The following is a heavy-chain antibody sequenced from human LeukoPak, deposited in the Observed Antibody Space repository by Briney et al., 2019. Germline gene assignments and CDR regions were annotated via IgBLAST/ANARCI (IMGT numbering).Heavy chain of an antibody. J-gene: IGHJ4*02. CDR2: ISAYKCNT. D-gene: IGHD6-19*01. Sequence: ASVKVSCKASGYTFITNDISWVRQAPGQGLEWMGWISAYKCNTNYAQKLQGRVTRITDTSTNTAYMELRSLRSDDPPVYYCARSAVAGTLSAYYFEYWGPGTLVTVSS. CDR1: GYTFITND. V-gene: IGHV1-18*04. CDR3: ARSAVAGTLSAYYFEY.